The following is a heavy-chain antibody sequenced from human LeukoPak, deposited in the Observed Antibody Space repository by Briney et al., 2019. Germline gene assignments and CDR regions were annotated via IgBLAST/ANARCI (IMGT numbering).Heavy chain of an antibody. D-gene: IGHD1-26*01. CDR3: PRLRRGGYYYYYYYGMEV. CDR2: IYYSGST. V-gene: IGHV4-39*01. CDR1: GGSISSSSYY. J-gene: IGHJ6*02. Sequence: PSETLSLTCTVSGGSISSSSYYWGWIRQPPGKGLEWIGSIYYSGSTYYNPSLKSRVTISVDTSKNQFSLKLSSVTAADTAVYYCPRLRRGGYYYYYYYGMEVRGQGTTVTVS.